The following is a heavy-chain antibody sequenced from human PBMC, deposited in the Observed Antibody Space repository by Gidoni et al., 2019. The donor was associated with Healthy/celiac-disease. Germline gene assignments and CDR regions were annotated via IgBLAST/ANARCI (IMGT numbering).Heavy chain of an antibody. CDR3: ARVGGSGGS. Sequence: QVQLQQWGAGLLKPSETLSLTCAGYGGSFSGYYWSWIRQPPGKGLEWIGEINHSGSTNYNPSLKSRVTISVDTSKNQFSLKLSSVTAADTAVYYCARVGGSGGSWGQGTLVTVSS. J-gene: IGHJ4*02. CDR1: GGSFSGYY. D-gene: IGHD2-15*01. CDR2: INHSGST. V-gene: IGHV4-34*01.